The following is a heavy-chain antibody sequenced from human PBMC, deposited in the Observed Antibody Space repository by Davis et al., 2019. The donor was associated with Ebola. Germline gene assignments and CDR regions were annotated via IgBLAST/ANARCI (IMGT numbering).Heavy chain of an antibody. CDR2: IYYSGST. Sequence: SETLSLTCTVSGCSISSSSYYWGWIRQPPGKGLEWIGSIYYSGSTYYNPSLKSRVTISVDTSKNQFSLKLSSVTAADTAVYYCARSLAATLYYYYGMDVWGQGTTVTVSS. CDR3: ARSLAATLYYYYGMDV. V-gene: IGHV4-39*01. CDR1: GCSISSSSYY. J-gene: IGHJ6*02. D-gene: IGHD2-15*01.